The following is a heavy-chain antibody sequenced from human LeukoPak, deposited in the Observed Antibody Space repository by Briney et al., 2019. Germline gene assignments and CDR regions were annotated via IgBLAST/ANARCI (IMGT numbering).Heavy chain of an antibody. D-gene: IGHD1-1*01. J-gene: IGHJ4*02. V-gene: IGHV4-38-2*01. Sequence: SETLSLTCAVSGYSISSGYHWGWIRQPPGKGLEWIGSIYHSGSTYYNPSLKSRVTISVDTSKNQFSLKLSSVTAADTAVYYCARYQLELTSYFDYWGQGTLVTVSS. CDR1: GYSISSGYH. CDR3: ARYQLELTSYFDY. CDR2: IYHSGST.